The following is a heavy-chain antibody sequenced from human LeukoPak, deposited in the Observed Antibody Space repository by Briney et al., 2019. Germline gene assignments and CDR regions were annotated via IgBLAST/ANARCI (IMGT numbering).Heavy chain of an antibody. CDR1: GYTFSSCA. J-gene: IGHJ4*02. V-gene: IGHV1-46*01. CDR3: ARDQEAFDC. Sequence: ASVKVSCKASGYTFSSCAINWVRQAPGQGLEWMGMIYPRDGSTSYAQKFQGRVTVTRDTSTSTVHMELSGLRSEDTAVYYCARDQEAFDCWGQGTLVTVSS. CDR2: IYPRDGST.